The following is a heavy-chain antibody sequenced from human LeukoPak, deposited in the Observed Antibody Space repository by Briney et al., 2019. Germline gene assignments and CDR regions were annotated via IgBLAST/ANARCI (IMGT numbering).Heavy chain of an antibody. D-gene: IGHD5-24*01. J-gene: IGHJ4*02. CDR2: IYYSGNT. CDR1: GGSISSYY. V-gene: IGHV4-59*08. Sequence: PSETLSLTCTVSGGSISSYYWTWIRQPPGKGLECIGYIYYSGNTNYNPSLKSRVTISVDTSKNQFFLKLTSVTAADTAVYYCARRMTTNPKYYFDYWGQGTLVTVSS. CDR3: ARRMTTNPKYYFDY.